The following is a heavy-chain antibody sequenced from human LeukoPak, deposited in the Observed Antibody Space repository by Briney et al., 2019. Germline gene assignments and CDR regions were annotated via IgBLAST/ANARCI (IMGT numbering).Heavy chain of an antibody. Sequence: PVQPLDSASLPNSSGYTKYADSVKGRFSISRDTSENTLSLHMNSLRAEDTAVYYCARDLPTYYYDSSGSYYFDYWGQGTLVTVSS. CDR3: ARDLPTYYYDSSGSYYFDY. J-gene: IGHJ4*02. D-gene: IGHD3-22*01. CDR2: PNSSGYT. V-gene: IGHV3-66*01.